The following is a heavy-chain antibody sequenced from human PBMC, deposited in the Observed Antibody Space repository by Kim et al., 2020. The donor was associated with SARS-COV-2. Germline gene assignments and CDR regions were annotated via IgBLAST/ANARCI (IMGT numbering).Heavy chain of an antibody. J-gene: IGHJ4*02. V-gene: IGHV1-2*02. Sequence: ASVKVSCKASGYTFTGYYMHWVQQAPGQGLEWMGWINPNSGGTNYAQKFQGRVTMTRDTSISTAYMELSRLRSDDTAVYYCARDAVAGREVDYWGQGTLVTVSS. CDR2: INPNSGGT. CDR3: ARDAVAGREVDY. CDR1: GYTFTGYY. D-gene: IGHD6-19*01.